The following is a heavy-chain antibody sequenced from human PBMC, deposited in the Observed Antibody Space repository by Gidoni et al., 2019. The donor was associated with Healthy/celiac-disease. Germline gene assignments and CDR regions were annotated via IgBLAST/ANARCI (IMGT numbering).Heavy chain of an antibody. J-gene: IGHJ3*02. CDR3: ARGNYVWGSYRYSATAFDI. Sequence: QLQLVESGGAVVQPGRSLRLSCSASGFTFSSYGLHWVRQAPGKGLEWVAVIWYGGSNKYYADSVKGRLTISRDNSKNTLYLQMNSLRAEDTAVYYCARGNYVWGSYRYSATAFDIWGQGTMVTVSS. CDR1: GFTFSSYG. V-gene: IGHV3-33*01. CDR2: IWYGGSNK. D-gene: IGHD3-16*02.